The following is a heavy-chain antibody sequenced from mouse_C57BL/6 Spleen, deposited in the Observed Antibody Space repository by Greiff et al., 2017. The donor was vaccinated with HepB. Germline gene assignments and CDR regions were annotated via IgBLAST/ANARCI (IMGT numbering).Heavy chain of an antibody. CDR2: IYPGSGST. J-gene: IGHJ2*01. D-gene: IGHD1-1*01. V-gene: IGHV1-55*01. CDR3: ARSSLITTVVSLRYYFDY. Sequence: QVQLQQPGAELVKPGASVKMSCKASGYTFTSYWITWVKQRPGQGLEWIGDIYPGSGSTNYNEKFKSKATLTVDTSSSTAYMQLSSLTSEDSAVYYCARSSLITTVVSLRYYFDYWGQGTTLTVSS. CDR1: GYTFTSYW.